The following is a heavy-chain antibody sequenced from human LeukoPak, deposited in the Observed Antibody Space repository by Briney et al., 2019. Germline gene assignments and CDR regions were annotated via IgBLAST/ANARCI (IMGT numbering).Heavy chain of an antibody. Sequence: PGGSLRLSCAASGFTFSSYWMSWVRQAPGKGLEWVANIKQDGSEKYYVDSVKGRFTISRDNAKNSLYLQMNSLRAEDTAVYYCARERRSIAAAGTRGTEIDYWGQGTLVTVSS. CDR3: ARERRSIAAAGTRGTEIDY. CDR2: IKQDGSEK. D-gene: IGHD6-13*01. V-gene: IGHV3-7*01. CDR1: GFTFSSYW. J-gene: IGHJ4*02.